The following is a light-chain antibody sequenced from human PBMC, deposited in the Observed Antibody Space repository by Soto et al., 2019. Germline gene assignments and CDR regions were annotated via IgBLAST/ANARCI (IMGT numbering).Light chain of an antibody. V-gene: IGKV4-1*01. CDR1: QSVLNY. CDR2: WAS. Sequence: IVMTQSPDSLAVSLGERVTINCRSSQSVLNYLAWYRQKPGQPPKLLIYWASDRESGVPDRVSGSGSRTDFTLTISSLQAEDVAVYYCQQYYSLPQTFGQGTKVEIK. CDR3: QQYYSLPQT. J-gene: IGKJ1*01.